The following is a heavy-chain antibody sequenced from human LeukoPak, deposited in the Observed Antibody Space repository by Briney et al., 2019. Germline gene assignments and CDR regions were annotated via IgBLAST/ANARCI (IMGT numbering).Heavy chain of an antibody. CDR3: ARDLRYYDSSGPYDACDI. J-gene: IGHJ3*02. Sequence: PSQTLSLTCTVSGGSISSGDYYWSWIRQPPGKGLEWIGYIYYSGSTYYNPSLKSRVTISVDTSKNQFSLKLSSVTAADTAVYYCARDLRYYDSSGPYDACDIWGQGTMVTVSS. V-gene: IGHV4-30-4*01. D-gene: IGHD3-22*01. CDR2: IYYSGST. CDR1: GGSISSGDYY.